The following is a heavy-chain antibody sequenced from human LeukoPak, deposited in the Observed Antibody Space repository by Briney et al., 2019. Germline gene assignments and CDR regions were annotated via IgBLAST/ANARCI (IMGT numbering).Heavy chain of an antibody. CDR1: GYSISSGYY. J-gene: IGHJ6*03. Sequence: PSETLSLTCAVSGYSISSGYYWGWIRQPPGKGLEWIGSIYHSGSTYYNPSLKSRVTISVDTSKNQFSLKLSSVTAADTAVYYCARHLNSGSNYDFWSGYYGPYYYYMDVWGKGTTVTVSS. V-gene: IGHV4-38-2*01. D-gene: IGHD3-3*01. CDR3: ARHLNSGSNYDFWSGYYGPYYYYMDV. CDR2: IYHSGST.